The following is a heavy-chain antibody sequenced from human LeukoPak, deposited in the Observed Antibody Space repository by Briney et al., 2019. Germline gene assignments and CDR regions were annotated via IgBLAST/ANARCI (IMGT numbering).Heavy chain of an antibody. V-gene: IGHV4-59*12. CDR2: IYYSGST. CDR1: GGSISSYY. Sequence: SETLSLTCTVSGGSISSYYWSWIRQPPGKGLEWIGYIYYSGSTNYNPSLKSRVTISVDTSKNQFSLKLSSVTAADTAVYYCARKPARRLRWPYYFDYWGQGTLVTVSS. J-gene: IGHJ4*02. CDR3: ARKPARRLRWPYYFDY. D-gene: IGHD4-23*01.